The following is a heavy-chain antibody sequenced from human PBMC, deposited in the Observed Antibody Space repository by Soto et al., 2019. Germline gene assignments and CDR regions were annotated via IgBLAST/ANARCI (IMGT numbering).Heavy chain of an antibody. CDR3: ARVAVTTYYYYYMDV. V-gene: IGHV1-8*02. D-gene: IGHD4-17*01. J-gene: IGHJ6*03. CDR2: INPNSGNT. CDR1: GYTFTGYY. Sequence: ASVKVSCKASGYTFTGYYMHWVRQAPGQGLEWMGWINPNSGNTGYAQKFQGRVTMTRNTSISTAYMELSSLRSEDTAVYYCARVAVTTYYYYYMDVWGKGTTVTVSS.